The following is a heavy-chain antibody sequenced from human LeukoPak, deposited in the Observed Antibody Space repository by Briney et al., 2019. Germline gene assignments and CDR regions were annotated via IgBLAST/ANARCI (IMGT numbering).Heavy chain of an antibody. D-gene: IGHD3-22*01. J-gene: IGHJ4*02. CDR3: KIGYYDSSGYYPTLHY. CDR2: ISGCGGRT. V-gene: IGHV3-23*01. CDR1: GFTFSSYA. Sequence: GGSLRLSCAASGFTFSSYAKSWVRPAPGKGLEWVSAISGCGGRTYYADSVKGRFTISIDNSKNTLYLQRNSLRAEDTAVYYCKIGYYDSSGYYPTLHYWGQGTLVTVSS.